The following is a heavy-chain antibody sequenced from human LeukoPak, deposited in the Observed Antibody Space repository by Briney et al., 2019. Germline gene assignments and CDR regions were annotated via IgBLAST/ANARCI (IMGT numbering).Heavy chain of an antibody. J-gene: IGHJ6*03. D-gene: IGHD6-13*01. CDR2: INAYNGNT. V-gene: IGHV1-18*01. Sequence: ASVKVSCKASGYTFTSYIISWVRQAPGQGLEWIGWINAYNGNTDYAQRVQGRVTMTKDTSKSTAYMELRSLRSDDTAVYYCARDRHIAAAVYYYYMDVWGKGTPVTVSS. CDR3: ARDRHIAAAVYYYYMDV. CDR1: GYTFTSYI.